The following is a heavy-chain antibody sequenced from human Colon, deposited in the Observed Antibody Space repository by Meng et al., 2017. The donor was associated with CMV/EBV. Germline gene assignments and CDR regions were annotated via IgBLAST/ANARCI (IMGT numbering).Heavy chain of an antibody. D-gene: IGHD4-11*01. V-gene: IGHV3-48*03. J-gene: IGHJ4*02. CDR3: ARSDDYIFFDY. CDR1: GFTFASHT. Sequence: GGSLRLSCAASGFTFASHTMTWVRQAPGKGLEWVSYINYRGSTIYYADSVKGRFTISRDTAKNSLYLQMNSLRAEDTAVYYCARSDDYIFFDYWGQGTLVTVSS. CDR2: INYRGSTI.